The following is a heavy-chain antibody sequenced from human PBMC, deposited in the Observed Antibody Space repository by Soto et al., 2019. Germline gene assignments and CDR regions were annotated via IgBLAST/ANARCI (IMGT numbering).Heavy chain of an antibody. CDR1: GDSISSVNW. D-gene: IGHD3-3*01. V-gene: IGHV4-4*02. J-gene: IGHJ5*02. CDR3: ATRITVFGLLIPPFDP. Sequence: SETLSLTCAVSGDSISSVNWWSWVRQSPGQGLEWIGEINHTGGTHYNPSLKSRVTMSVDTSKNQFSLRLSSVTAADTAIYYCATRITVFGLLIPPFDPWGQGTQVTV. CDR2: INHTGGT.